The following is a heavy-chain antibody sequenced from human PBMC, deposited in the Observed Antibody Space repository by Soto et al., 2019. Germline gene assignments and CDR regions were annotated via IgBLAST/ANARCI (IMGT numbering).Heavy chain of an antibody. J-gene: IGHJ4*02. CDR1: GFTFSSYA. CDR3: ARERPHGTGFDY. CDR2: ISYDGSNK. D-gene: IGHD1-1*01. Sequence: PRLSCAASGFTFSSYAMHWVRQAPGKGLEWVAVISYDGSNKYYADSVKGRFTISRDNSKNTLYLQMNSLRAEDTAVYYCARERPHGTGFDYWGQGTLVTVS. V-gene: IGHV3-30-3*01.